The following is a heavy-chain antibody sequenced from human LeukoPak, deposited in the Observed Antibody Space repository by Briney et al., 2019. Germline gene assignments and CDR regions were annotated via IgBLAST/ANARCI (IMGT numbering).Heavy chain of an antibody. CDR2: IYYSGST. D-gene: IGHD3-22*01. J-gene: IGHJ4*02. CDR1: GGSISSGDYY. V-gene: IGHV4-30-4*08. CDR3: ARDAYYYDSSCYSPYFDY. Sequence: PSQTLSLTCTVSGGSISSGDYYWSWIRQPPGKGLEWIGYIYYSGSTYYNPSLKSRVTISVDTSKNQFSLKLSSVTAADTAVYYCARDAYYYDSSCYSPYFDYWGQGTLVTVSS.